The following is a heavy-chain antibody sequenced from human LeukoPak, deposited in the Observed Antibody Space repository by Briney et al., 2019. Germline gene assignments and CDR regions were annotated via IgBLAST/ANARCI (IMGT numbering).Heavy chain of an antibody. J-gene: IGHJ6*02. V-gene: IGHV4-59*08. D-gene: IGHD6-13*01. CDR3: ARLIADTRRGYYYGMDV. CDR1: GGSFSGYY. Sequence: SETLSLTCAVYGGSFSGYYWSWIRQPPGKGLEWIGYIYYSGSTNYNPSLKSRVTISVDTSKNQFSLKLSSVTAADTAVYYCARLIADTRRGYYYGMDVWGQGTTVTVSS. CDR2: IYYSGST.